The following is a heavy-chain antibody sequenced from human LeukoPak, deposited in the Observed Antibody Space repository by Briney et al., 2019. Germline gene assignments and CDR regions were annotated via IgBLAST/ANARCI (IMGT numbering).Heavy chain of an antibody. CDR1: GFTFSSYS. D-gene: IGHD1-26*01. J-gene: IGHJ4*02. CDR2: ITASGTAM. Sequence: GGSLRLSCAASGFTFSSYSMNWVRQAPGKGLEWVSHITASGTAMFYADSVKGRFAISRDNAKNSLYLQMNSLRDEDTAVYYCASSGSYRFDYWGQGTLVTVSS. V-gene: IGHV3-48*02. CDR3: ASSGSYRFDY.